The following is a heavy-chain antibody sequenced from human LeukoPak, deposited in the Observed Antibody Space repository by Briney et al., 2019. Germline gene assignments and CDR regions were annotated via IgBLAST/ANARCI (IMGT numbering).Heavy chain of an antibody. CDR2: TYYRSKWYN. J-gene: IGHJ4*02. V-gene: IGHV6-1*01. D-gene: IGHD2-21*01. CDR3: ARGDIPLDY. CDR1: GDSVSSNRAA. Sequence: SQTLSLTCAISGDSVSSNRAAWTWIRQSPSRGLEWLGRTYYRSKWYNNYAISVKSRITINPDTSKNQFSLQLNSVTPEDTAVYYCARGDIPLDYWGQGTLVTVSS.